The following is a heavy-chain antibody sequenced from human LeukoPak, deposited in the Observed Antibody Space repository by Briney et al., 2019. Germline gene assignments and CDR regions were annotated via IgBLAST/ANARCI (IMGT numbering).Heavy chain of an antibody. D-gene: IGHD2-2*01. CDR3: AKDRYCSSTSCYPKPYYYYYGMDV. V-gene: IGHV3-9*01. CDR1: GFTFDDYA. J-gene: IGHJ6*02. Sequence: PGGSLRLSCAASGFTFDDYAMPWVRHAPGKGLEWVSGISWNSGSIGYADSVKGRFTISRDNAKNSLYLQMNSLRAEDTALYYCAKDRYCSSTSCYPKPYYYYYGMDVWGQGTTVTVSS. CDR2: ISWNSGSI.